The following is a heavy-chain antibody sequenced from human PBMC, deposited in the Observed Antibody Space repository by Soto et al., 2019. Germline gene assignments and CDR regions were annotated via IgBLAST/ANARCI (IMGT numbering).Heavy chain of an antibody. CDR1: GYNFNIYG. CDR2: ISAYDGKT. Sequence: GASVKVSCKASGYNFNIYGINWVRQAPGQGLELMGWISAYDGKTTYAEKFQGRVTMTTDASTSTAYMELRSLRSDDTAVYYCARSSGGVFGIIIECSNWLAPWGQGSLVTVSS. CDR3: ARSSGGVFGIIIECSNWLAP. V-gene: IGHV1-18*01. D-gene: IGHD3-16*02. J-gene: IGHJ5*02.